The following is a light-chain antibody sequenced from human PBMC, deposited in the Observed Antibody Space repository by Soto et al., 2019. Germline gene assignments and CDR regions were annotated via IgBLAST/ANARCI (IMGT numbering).Light chain of an antibody. V-gene: IGLV2-23*02. Sequence: QSALTQPASVSGSPGQSITISCTGTSSDVGSYNLVSWYQQHPGKAPKLMIYEVSKRPSGVSNRFSGSKSGNTASLTISGLQAEDEADYYCCSYAGSGGGGVFGGGTQLTVL. CDR2: EVS. J-gene: IGLJ2*01. CDR3: CSYAGSGGGGV. CDR1: SSDVGSYNL.